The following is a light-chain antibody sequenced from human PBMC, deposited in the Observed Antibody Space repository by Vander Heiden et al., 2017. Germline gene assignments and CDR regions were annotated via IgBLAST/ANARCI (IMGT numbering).Light chain of an antibody. CDR2: GAA. CDR1: QSVSSN. V-gene: IGKV3-15*01. CDR3: QQYNNWPPWT. Sequence: IVMPHSPATLSVSPGERATLSCRASQSVSSNLAWYQQKPGQAPRLLIYGAATRATGIPARFSGSGPGTEFTLTISSLQSEDFAVYYCQQYNNWPPWTFGQGTKVEIK. J-gene: IGKJ1*01.